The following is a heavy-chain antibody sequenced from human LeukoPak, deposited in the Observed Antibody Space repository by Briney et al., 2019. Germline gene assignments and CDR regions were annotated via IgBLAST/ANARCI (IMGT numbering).Heavy chain of an antibody. CDR2: VYYSGST. CDR3: ARGEPAAASGYY. CDR1: GGSISSGGYY. D-gene: IGHD2-2*01. Sequence: SETLSLTCTVSGGSISSGGYYWSWIRQHPGKGLEWIGYVYYSGSTYYNPSLKSRVTISVDTSKNQFSLKLSSVTAADTAVYYCARGEPAAASGYYWGQGTLVTVSS. J-gene: IGHJ4*02. V-gene: IGHV4-31*03.